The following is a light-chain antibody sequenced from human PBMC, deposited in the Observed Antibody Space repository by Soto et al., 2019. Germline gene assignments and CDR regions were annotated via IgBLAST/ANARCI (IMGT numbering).Light chain of an antibody. J-gene: IGKJ5*01. CDR3: QRYKNWPLVT. CDR2: DVS. Sequence: IVLEMTRSNQRVSRGECRSLSCTASQSVSSHLAWYQQTPGQAPRLLIYDVSTRATCLPARFSGSGSVTDFTLTVGRLHSEGCAVYYCQRYKNWPLVTGGGGTRLEIK. CDR1: QSVSSH. V-gene: IGKV3-15*01.